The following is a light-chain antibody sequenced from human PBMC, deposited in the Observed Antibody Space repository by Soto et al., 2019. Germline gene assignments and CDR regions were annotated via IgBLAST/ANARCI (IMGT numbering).Light chain of an antibody. CDR1: QSITTY. CDR2: AAS. Sequence: DIQMTQSPSSLSASVGDRVTITCRSSQSITTYLNWYQQKPGKAPKLLIYAASSLQTGVPSRFSGSGSGTDFTLTISSLLHEDFATYYCQQTYRAPRTFGQGTNLEIK. CDR3: QQTYRAPRT. J-gene: IGKJ2*02. V-gene: IGKV1-39*01.